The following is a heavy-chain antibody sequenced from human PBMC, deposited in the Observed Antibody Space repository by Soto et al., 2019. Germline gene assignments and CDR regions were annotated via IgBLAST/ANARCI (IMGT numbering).Heavy chain of an antibody. CDR1: GFSLTTSGVG. J-gene: IGHJ4*02. CDR2: LYCDDDK. Sequence: QITLNESGPTLVKPTQTLTLTCTFSGFSLTTSGVGVGWIRQSPGKAPEWLALLYCDDDKRYSPSLKSRLTITKATSKNHVVLTMSDLDPADTATYYCSHRILRTVFGLVTTTAIYFDFWGQGIPVAVSS. D-gene: IGHD3-3*01. CDR3: SHRILRTVFGLVTTTAIYFDF. V-gene: IGHV2-5*02.